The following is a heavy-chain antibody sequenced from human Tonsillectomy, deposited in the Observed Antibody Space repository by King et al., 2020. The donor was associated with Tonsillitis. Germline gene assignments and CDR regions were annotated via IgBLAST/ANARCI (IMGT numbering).Heavy chain of an antibody. D-gene: IGHD3-10*01. CDR1: GGSISSGEYY. J-gene: IGHJ3*01. CDR2: IYYSGST. V-gene: IGHV4-30-4*01. CDR3: ARSYYLDAFDL. Sequence: QLQESGPGLVKPSQTLSLTCTVSGGSISSGEYYWSWIRQPPGKGLEWIGYIYYSGSTYYNPSLKSRLTISVDTSKNQFSLKLSSVTAADTAVYYCARSYYLDAFDLWGQGTMVTVSS.